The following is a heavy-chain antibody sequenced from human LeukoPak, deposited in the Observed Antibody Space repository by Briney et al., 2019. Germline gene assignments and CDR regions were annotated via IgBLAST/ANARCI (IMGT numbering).Heavy chain of an antibody. CDR2: INPSGGST. CDR3: ACPHACSSTSCFDWFDP. J-gene: IGHJ5*02. D-gene: IGHD2-2*01. Sequence: GASVKVSCKASGYTFTSYYMHWVRQAPGQGLEWMGIINPSGGSTSYAQKFQGRVTMTRDTSTSTVYMELSSLRSEDTAVYYCACPHACSSTSCFDWFDPWGQGTLVTVSS. V-gene: IGHV1-46*01. CDR1: GYTFTSYY.